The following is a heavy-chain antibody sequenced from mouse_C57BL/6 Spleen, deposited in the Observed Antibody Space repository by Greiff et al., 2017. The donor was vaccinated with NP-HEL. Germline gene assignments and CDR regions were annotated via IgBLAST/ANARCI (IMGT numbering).Heavy chain of an antibody. CDR1: GFTFSDYG. V-gene: IGHV5-17*01. CDR3: ARPGYYVDWYFDV. D-gene: IGHD2-3*01. J-gene: IGHJ1*03. CDR2: ISSGSSTI. Sequence: EVKLVESGGGLVKPGGSLKLSCAASGFTFSDYGMHWVRQAPEKGLEWVAYISSGSSTIYYADTVKGRFTISRDNAKNTLFLQMTSLRSEDTAMYYCARPGYYVDWYFDVWGTGTTVTVSS.